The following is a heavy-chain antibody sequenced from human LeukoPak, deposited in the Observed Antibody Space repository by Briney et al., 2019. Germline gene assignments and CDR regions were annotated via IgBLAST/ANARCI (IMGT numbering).Heavy chain of an antibody. CDR2: ISSSSSTI. Sequence: VQPGGSLRLSCAASGFTFSSYSMNWVRQAPGKGLEWVSYISSSSSTIYYADSVKGRFTISRDNAKNSLYLQMNSLRAEDTAVYYCARDSVVVPASYYYYGMDVWGQGTTVTVSS. D-gene: IGHD2-2*01. CDR3: ARDSVVVPASYYYYGMDV. J-gene: IGHJ6*02. V-gene: IGHV3-48*01. CDR1: GFTFSSYS.